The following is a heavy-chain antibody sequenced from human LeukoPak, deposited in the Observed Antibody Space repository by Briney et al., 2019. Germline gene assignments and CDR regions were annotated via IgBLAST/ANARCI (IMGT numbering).Heavy chain of an antibody. Sequence: GGSLRLSCAASAITFSTYAMSWVRQAPGKGLECVSVISGGAGSTYYADSVKGRFTISRDNSKNTLYLQMNSLRAEDTAVYYCAKSPRYCSSTSCALYYFDYWGQGTLVTVSS. V-gene: IGHV3-23*01. CDR2: ISGGAGST. CDR3: AKSPRYCSSTSCALYYFDY. D-gene: IGHD2-2*01. CDR1: AITFSTYA. J-gene: IGHJ4*02.